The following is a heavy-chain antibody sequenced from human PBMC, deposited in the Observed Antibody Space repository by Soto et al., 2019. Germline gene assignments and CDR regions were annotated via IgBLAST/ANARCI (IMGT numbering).Heavy chain of an antibody. CDR3: TTDRVSGFGDLSDYYYYRAV. Sequence: EVQLVDSGGDLIKPGGSLRLSCAASGFTFSNAWMSWVRQAPGKGLEWVGRIKTKTDGGTTDYAAPVKGRFTISRDDSKNTLYLQMNSVITEHTAVYYCTTDRVSGFGDLSDYYYYRAVWGKGTTFTVSS. J-gene: IGHJ6*03. CDR2: IKTKTDGGTT. D-gene: IGHD3-10*01. V-gene: IGHV3-15*01. CDR1: GFTFSNAW.